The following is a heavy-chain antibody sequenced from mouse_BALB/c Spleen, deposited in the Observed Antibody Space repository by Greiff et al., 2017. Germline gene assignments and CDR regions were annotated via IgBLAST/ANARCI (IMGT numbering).Heavy chain of an antibody. CDR3: ASLTGKGFFDY. D-gene: IGHD4-1*01. V-gene: IGHV5-6*01. CDR2: ISSGGSYT. J-gene: IGHJ2*01. Sequence: EVKLVESGGDLVKPGGSLKLSCAASGFTFSSYGMSWVRQTPDKRLEWVATISSGGSYTYYPDSVKGRFTISRDNAKNTLYLQMSSLKSEDTAMYYCASLTGKGFFDYWGQGTTLTVSS. CDR1: GFTFSSYG.